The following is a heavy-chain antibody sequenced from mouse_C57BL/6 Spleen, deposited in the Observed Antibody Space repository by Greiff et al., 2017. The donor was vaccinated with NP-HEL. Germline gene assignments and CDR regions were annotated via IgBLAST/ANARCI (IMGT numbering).Heavy chain of an antibody. J-gene: IGHJ2*01. Sequence: VKLVESGPGLVQPSQSLSITCTVSGFSLTSYGVHWVRQSPGKGLEWLGVIWSGGSTDYTAAFISRLSISKDNSKSQVFFKMNSLQADDTAIYYCARMRNYYSNYYFDYWGQGTTLTVSS. V-gene: IGHV2-2*01. D-gene: IGHD2-5*01. CDR2: IWSGGST. CDR1: GFSLTSYG. CDR3: ARMRNYYSNYYFDY.